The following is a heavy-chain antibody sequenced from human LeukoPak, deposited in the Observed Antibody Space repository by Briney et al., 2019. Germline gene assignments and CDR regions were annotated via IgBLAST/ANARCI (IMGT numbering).Heavy chain of an antibody. V-gene: IGHV3-30*02. Sequence: GGSLRLSCAASGFTFSTFGMHWARQAPGKGLEWVAFIRSDGGDKYYADSVKGRFTLSRDNSKNTLYLQVNSLRAEDAAVYYCARDTVINEGFWGQGTLVTVSS. CDR1: GFTFSTFG. CDR3: ARDTVINEGF. D-gene: IGHD4-17*01. J-gene: IGHJ4*02. CDR2: IRSDGGDK.